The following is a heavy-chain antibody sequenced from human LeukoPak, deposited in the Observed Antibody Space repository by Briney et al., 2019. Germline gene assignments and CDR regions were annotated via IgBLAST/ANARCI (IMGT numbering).Heavy chain of an antibody. V-gene: IGHV3-48*03. CDR2: ISSSGSTI. CDR1: GFTFSSYE. D-gene: IGHD3-10*01. CDR3: ARDMVRAAKGDY. J-gene: IGHJ4*02. Sequence: GGSLRLSCAASGFTFSSYEMNWVRQAPGKGLEWVSYISSSGSTIYYADSVKGRFTISRDNAKNSLYLQMNSLRAEDTAVYYCARDMVRAAKGDYWGQGTLVTVSS.